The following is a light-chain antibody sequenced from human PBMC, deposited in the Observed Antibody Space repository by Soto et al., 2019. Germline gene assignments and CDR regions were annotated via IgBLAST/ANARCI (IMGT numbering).Light chain of an antibody. CDR2: GAS. CDR3: QQYGSSPFT. Sequence: EIVLTQSPGTLSLSPVERATLSCRASQSVSSSYLAWYQQKPGQAPRVLIYGASTRATGIPVRFSGSGSGTDFTLTISRLEPEDFAVYYCQQYGSSPFTFGPGTKVDIK. J-gene: IGKJ3*01. CDR1: QSVSSSY. V-gene: IGKV3-20*01.